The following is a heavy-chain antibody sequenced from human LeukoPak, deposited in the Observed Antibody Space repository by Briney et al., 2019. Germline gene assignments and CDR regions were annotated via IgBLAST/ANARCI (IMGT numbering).Heavy chain of an antibody. Sequence: PGGSLRLSCAASGFTFSRIAMSWVRQAPGKGLEWVSGISGSGGRDITYYAGSVKGRFTISRDNSKNTLYLQMNSLRAEDTAVYYCAKGKGKQWLVMGSDAFDIWGQGTMVTVSS. D-gene: IGHD6-19*01. J-gene: IGHJ3*02. CDR3: AKGKGKQWLVMGSDAFDI. CDR1: GFTFSRIA. CDR2: ISGSGGRDIT. V-gene: IGHV3-23*01.